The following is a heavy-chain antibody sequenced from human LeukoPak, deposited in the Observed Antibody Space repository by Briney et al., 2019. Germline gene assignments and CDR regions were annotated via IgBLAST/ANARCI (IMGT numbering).Heavy chain of an antibody. J-gene: IGHJ4*02. CDR3: ARNSCPSGSCYDNRGYFDY. V-gene: IGHV4-39*01. CDR2: IYYSGST. Sequence: SETLSLTCTVSGGSISSSSYYWGWIRQPPGKGLEWIGSIYYSGSTYYNPSLKSRVTISVDTSKNQFSLKLSSVTAADTAAYYCARNSCPSGSCYDNRGYFDYWGQGTLVTVSS. CDR1: GGSISSSSYY. D-gene: IGHD2-15*01.